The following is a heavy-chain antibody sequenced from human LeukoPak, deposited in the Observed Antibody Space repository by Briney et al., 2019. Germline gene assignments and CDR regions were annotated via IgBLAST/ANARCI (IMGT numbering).Heavy chain of an antibody. D-gene: IGHD3-10*01. Sequence: ASVKVSCKASGYTFTSYDINWVRQAPGQGLEWMGGIIPIFGTANYAQKFQGRVTITADESTSTAYMELSSLRSEDTAVYYCARAHYYGSGSSLVDYWGQGTLVTVSS. CDR1: GYTFTSYD. CDR2: IIPIFGTA. J-gene: IGHJ4*02. CDR3: ARAHYYGSGSSLVDY. V-gene: IGHV1-69*13.